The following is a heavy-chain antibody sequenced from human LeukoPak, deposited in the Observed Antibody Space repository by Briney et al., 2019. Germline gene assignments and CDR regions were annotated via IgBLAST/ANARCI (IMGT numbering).Heavy chain of an antibody. CDR2: IWSDGRNK. Sequence: PGGSLRLSCAASGFSFSSYGMHWVRQAPGKGLEWVAVIWSDGRNKFYADSVKGRFTISRDNSKNTLFLQMSSLRADDTAVYYCARAYDSSGYWPEYFHHWGQGTLVTVSS. CDR1: GFSFSSYG. D-gene: IGHD3-22*01. J-gene: IGHJ1*01. V-gene: IGHV3-33*01. CDR3: ARAYDSSGYWPEYFHH.